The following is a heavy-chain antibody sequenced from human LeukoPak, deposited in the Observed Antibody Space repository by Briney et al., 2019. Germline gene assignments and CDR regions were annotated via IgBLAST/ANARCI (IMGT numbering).Heavy chain of an antibody. D-gene: IGHD6-13*01. CDR2: IYYSGST. V-gene: IGHV4-61*01. CDR3: ARDGGYSSSWSHYYYYMDV. CDR1: GGSISSGSYY. J-gene: IGHJ6*03. Sequence: SETLSLTCTVSGGSISSGSYYWSWIRQPPGKGLEWIGYIYYSGSTNYNPSLKSRVTISVDTSKNQFSLKLSSVTAADTAVYYCARDGGYSSSWSHYYYYMDVCGKGTTVTVSS.